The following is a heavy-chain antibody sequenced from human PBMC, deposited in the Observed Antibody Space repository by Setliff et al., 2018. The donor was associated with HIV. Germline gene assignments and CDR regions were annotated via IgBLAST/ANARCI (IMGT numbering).Heavy chain of an antibody. CDR1: GFAFGDYA. V-gene: IGHV3-49*04. D-gene: IGHD5-18*01. Sequence: GGSLRLSCTASGFAFGDYAMSWVRQAPGEGLEWLAFIRSKPYGRTTEYAASVKGRFTMSRDNAKNSLFLQMHSLRAEDTAVYYCARVADGYNSYFDYWGQGTVVTVSS. CDR2: IRSKPYGRTT. J-gene: IGHJ4*02. CDR3: ARVADGYNSYFDY.